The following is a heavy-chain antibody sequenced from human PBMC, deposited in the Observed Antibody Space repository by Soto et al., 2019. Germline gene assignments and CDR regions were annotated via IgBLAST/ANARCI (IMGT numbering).Heavy chain of an antibody. CDR3: ARASLKYYYGSGSYSPYYYYGMDV. J-gene: IGHJ6*02. Sequence: GGSLRLSCAASGFTFSSYSMNWVRQAPGKGLEWVSYISSSSSTIYYADSVKGRFTISRDNAKNSLYLQMNSLRDEDTAVYYCARASLKYYYGSGSYSPYYYYGMDVWGHGITVTV. V-gene: IGHV3-48*02. CDR2: ISSSSSTI. CDR1: GFTFSSYS. D-gene: IGHD3-10*01.